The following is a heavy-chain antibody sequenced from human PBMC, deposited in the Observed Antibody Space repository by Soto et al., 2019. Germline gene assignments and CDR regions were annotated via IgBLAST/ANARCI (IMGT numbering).Heavy chain of an antibody. D-gene: IGHD3-22*01. Sequence: NPGGSLRLSCAASGFNFITYSLSWVRQAPGKGLEWVASISSSAVYIDYADSVKGRFTISRDNANNSLHLQMNSLRAEDTATYYCVRDGLDYYDTERLYFDNWGQGTLVTAPQ. CDR1: GFNFITYS. CDR3: VRDGLDYYDTERLYFDN. CDR2: ISSSAVYI. V-gene: IGHV3-21*01. J-gene: IGHJ4*02.